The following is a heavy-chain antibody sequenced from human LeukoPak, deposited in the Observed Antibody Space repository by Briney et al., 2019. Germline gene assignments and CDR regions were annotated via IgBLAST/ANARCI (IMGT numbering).Heavy chain of an antibody. CDR2: IWFDGSVK. D-gene: IGHD3-3*01. CDR3: AKDTAIQFLEPAF. J-gene: IGHJ4*02. Sequence: GGSLRLSCAASGFTFNTHGMHWVRQAPGKGLEWVAAIWFDGSVKHYSAAVKGRFTISRDNSLNTLYLQMNSLRVEDTAMYYCAKDTAIQFLEPAFWGQGTLVTVSS. CDR1: GFTFNTHG. V-gene: IGHV3-33*06.